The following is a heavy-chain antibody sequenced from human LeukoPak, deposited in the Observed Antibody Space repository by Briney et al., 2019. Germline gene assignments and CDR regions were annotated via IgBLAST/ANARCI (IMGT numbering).Heavy chain of an antibody. CDR2: IKQDGSEK. CDR3: ARARSGYVWGSYRYPVTSDY. Sequence: PGGSLRLSCAASGFTHSSYWMSWVRQAPGKGLEWVANIKQDGSEKYYVDSVKGRFTISRDNAKNSLYLQMNSLRAEDTAVYYCARARSGYVWGSYRYPVTSDYWGQGTLVTVSS. D-gene: IGHD3-16*02. J-gene: IGHJ4*02. V-gene: IGHV3-7*01. CDR1: GFTHSSYW.